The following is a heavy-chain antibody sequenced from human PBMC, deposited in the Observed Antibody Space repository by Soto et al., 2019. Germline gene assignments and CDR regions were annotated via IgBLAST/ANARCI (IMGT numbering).Heavy chain of an antibody. CDR3: ANPITMVRGVTKGKIYGMDV. CDR2: ISGSGGST. CDR1: GFTFSSYA. J-gene: IGHJ6*02. V-gene: IGHV3-23*01. D-gene: IGHD3-10*01. Sequence: GGSLRLSCAASGFTFSSYAMSWVRQAPGKGLEWVSAISGSGGSTYYADSVKGRFTISRDNSKNTLYLQMNSLRAEDTAVYYCANPITMVRGVTKGKIYGMDVWGQGTTVTVSS.